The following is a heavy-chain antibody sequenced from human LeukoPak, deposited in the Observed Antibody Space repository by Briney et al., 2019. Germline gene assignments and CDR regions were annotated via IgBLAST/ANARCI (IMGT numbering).Heavy chain of an antibody. Sequence: GGSLRLSCGASGFTFSSYWMSRVRQAPGKGLEWVANIKQDGSEKYYVDSVKGRFTISRDNAKNSLYLQMNSLRAEDTAVYYCARGRPTVDYWGQGTLVTVSS. CDR2: IKQDGSEK. V-gene: IGHV3-7*01. D-gene: IGHD1-1*01. CDR1: GFTFSSYW. J-gene: IGHJ4*02. CDR3: ARGRPTVDY.